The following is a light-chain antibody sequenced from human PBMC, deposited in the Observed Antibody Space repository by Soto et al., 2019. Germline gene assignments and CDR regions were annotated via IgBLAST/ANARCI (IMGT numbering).Light chain of an antibody. J-gene: IGKJ2*01. CDR1: QSISSW. CDR2: TAS. V-gene: IGKV1-5*03. CDR3: QEYNSHSRYT. Sequence: DIQMTQSPSTLSASVGDRDTFTCRASQSISSWLAWYQQKPGKAPKLLIYTASSLESGVPSRFSGSGSGTEFPLTISSLQPNDFATYYCQEYNSHSRYTFGQGTKLEIK.